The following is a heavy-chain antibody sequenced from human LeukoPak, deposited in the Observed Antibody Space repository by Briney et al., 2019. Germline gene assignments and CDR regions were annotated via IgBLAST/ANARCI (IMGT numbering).Heavy chain of an antibody. V-gene: IGHV3-7*03. Sequence: GGSLRLSCTASGFTFGDYAMSWFRQAPGKGLEWVANIKQDGREKYYVDSVKGRFTISRDNSKNTLYLQMNSLRDEDTAVYYCAKDSHWILFDDWGGGSLVTVSS. CDR2: IKQDGREK. CDR3: AKDSHWILFDD. J-gene: IGHJ4*02. CDR1: GFTFGDYA. D-gene: IGHD2-2*03.